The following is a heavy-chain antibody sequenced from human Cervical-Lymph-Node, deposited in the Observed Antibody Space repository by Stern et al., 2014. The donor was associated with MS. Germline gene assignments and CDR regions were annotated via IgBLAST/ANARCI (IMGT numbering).Heavy chain of an antibody. V-gene: IGHV1-46*01. CDR1: GYTFTTYQ. D-gene: IGHD2-2*01. Sequence: VQLVQSGAEVKKPGASVKVSCKASGYTFTTYQIHWVRQAPGQGLDWMGIINTNAGGTAYAQKFKGRVTMARDTSTSTVHMELSALTSEDAGVYYCVRDREYCRSTSCYVNGMDVWGQGTTVTVSS. CDR2: INTNAGGT. CDR3: VRDREYCRSTSCYVNGMDV. J-gene: IGHJ6*02.